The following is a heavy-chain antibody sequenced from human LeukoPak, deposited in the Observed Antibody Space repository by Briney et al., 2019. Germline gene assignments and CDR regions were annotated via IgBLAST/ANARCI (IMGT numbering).Heavy chain of an antibody. Sequence: SVKVSCKASGGTFSSYAISWVRQAPGQGLEWMGGIIPIFGTANYAQKFQGRVTITADESTSTAYMELSSLRSEDTAVYYYARGGYCGGDCYSDYWGRGTLVTVSS. J-gene: IGHJ4*02. CDR3: ARGGYCGGDCYSDY. CDR1: GGTFSSYA. CDR2: IIPIFGTA. V-gene: IGHV1-69*01. D-gene: IGHD2-21*02.